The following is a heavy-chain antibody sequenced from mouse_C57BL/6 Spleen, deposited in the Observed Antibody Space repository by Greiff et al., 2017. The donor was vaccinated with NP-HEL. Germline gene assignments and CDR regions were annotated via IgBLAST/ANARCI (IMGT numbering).Heavy chain of an antibody. Sequence: EVQLQQSGAELVRPGASVKLSCTASGFNIKDDYMHWVKQRPEQGLEWIGWIDPENGDTEYASKFQGKATITADTSSNTAYLQLSRLTSEDPAVYYCTTSITTVVAGGFDYWGQGTTLTVSS. CDR3: TTSITTVVAGGFDY. J-gene: IGHJ2*01. CDR1: GFNIKDDY. CDR2: IDPENGDT. V-gene: IGHV14-4*01. D-gene: IGHD1-1*01.